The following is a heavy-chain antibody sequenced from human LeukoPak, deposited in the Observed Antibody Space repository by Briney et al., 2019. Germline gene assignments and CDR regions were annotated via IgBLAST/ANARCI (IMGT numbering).Heavy chain of an antibody. D-gene: IGHD4-17*01. CDR2: VKQDGSEK. CDR1: GFTFSSYW. J-gene: IGHJ5*01. V-gene: IGHV3-7*01. CDR3: AKEGDYPILTYDS. Sequence: PGGSLRLSCAASGFTFSSYWMSWLRQAPGKGLEWVANVKQDGSEKYYVDSVKGRFTISRDNVKNSLYLQMNSLRAEDTAVYYCAKEGDYPILTYDSWGQGALVTVSS.